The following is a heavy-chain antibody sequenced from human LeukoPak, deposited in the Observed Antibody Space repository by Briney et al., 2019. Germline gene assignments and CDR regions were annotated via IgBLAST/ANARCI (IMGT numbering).Heavy chain of an antibody. J-gene: IGHJ5*02. D-gene: IGHD6-13*01. CDR2: IIPILGIA. CDR1: GGTFISYA. Sequence: ASVKVSCKASGGTFISYAFTWVRQAPGQGLEWMGRIIPILGIANYAQKLQGRVTITADKSTSTAYMELSSLRSEDTALYYCARGGYSPNWFDPWGQGTLVTVSS. CDR3: ARGGYSPNWFDP. V-gene: IGHV1-69*04.